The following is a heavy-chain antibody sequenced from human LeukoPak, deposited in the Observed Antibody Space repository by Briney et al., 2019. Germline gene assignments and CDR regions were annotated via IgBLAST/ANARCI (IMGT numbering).Heavy chain of an antibody. J-gene: IGHJ6*02. CDR1: GFTFDDYA. V-gene: IGHV3-9*01. D-gene: IGHD4-23*01. CDR2: INWSGRNI. CDR3: AKDTGGNGAYFYAMDV. Sequence: PGGSLRLSCAASGFTFDDYALHWVRQAPGKGLEWVSGINWSGRNIVYADSVKGRFTISRDRARNSLYLQMDSLRPEDTALYYCAKDTGGNGAYFYAMDVWGQGTSVTVSS.